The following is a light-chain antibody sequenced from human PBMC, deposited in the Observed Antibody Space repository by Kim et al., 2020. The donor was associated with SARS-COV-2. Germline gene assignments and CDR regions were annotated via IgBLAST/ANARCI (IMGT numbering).Light chain of an antibody. V-gene: IGKV3-11*01. J-gene: IGKJ4*01. CDR1: QSIGIS. Sequence: PGEGAILSGRASQSIGISLGWYQHKPGQAPRLLIYDAAIRAAGIPDRFSGGGSGTDFTLTIGSLEPEDFAVYYCQQRNNWPPAVTFGGGTKVDI. CDR2: DAA. CDR3: QQRNNWPPAVT.